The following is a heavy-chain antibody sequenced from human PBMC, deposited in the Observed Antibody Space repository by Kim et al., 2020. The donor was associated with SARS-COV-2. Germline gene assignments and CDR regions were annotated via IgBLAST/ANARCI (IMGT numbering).Heavy chain of an antibody. J-gene: IGHJ4*02. V-gene: IGHV1-46*01. CDR2: INPSGGST. CDR3: ARDRRTYYDILTGYQGLGY. Sequence: ASVKVSCKASGYTFTSYYMHWVRQAPGQGLEWMGIINPSGGSTSYAQKFQGRVTMTRDTSTSTVYMELSSLRSEDTAVYYCARDRRTYYDILTGYQGLGYGGQGPLLTFPP. CDR1: GYTFTSYY. D-gene: IGHD3-9*01.